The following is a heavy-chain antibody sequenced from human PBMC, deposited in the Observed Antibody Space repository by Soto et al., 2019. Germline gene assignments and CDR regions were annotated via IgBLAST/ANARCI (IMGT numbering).Heavy chain of an antibody. J-gene: IGHJ4*02. CDR1: GFTFSSYW. Sequence: EVQLVESGGGLVQPGGSLRLSCAASGFTFSSYWMTWVRQAPGKGLEWVANIKQDGSAKYYVDSVKGRFTISRDNAKNSLYLQMNSLRVEDTAVYYCASWLKTSGWYVLLEGSFDYWGQGTLVTVSS. D-gene: IGHD6-19*01. V-gene: IGHV3-7*01. CDR3: ASWLKTSGWYVLLEGSFDY. CDR2: IKQDGSAK.